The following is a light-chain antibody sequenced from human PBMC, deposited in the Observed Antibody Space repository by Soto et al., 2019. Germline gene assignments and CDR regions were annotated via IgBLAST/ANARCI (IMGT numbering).Light chain of an antibody. Sequence: EIVLTQSPGTLSLSPGERATLSCRASQRISSNYLAWYQQKRGQAPRLLICGASSRATGIPDRFSGSGSGTDFTRTIPRVEPEDFAVYYCQQYGSSPRTFGQGTTLEIK. CDR3: QQYGSSPRT. CDR2: GAS. V-gene: IGKV3-20*01. CDR1: QRISSNY. J-gene: IGKJ2*01.